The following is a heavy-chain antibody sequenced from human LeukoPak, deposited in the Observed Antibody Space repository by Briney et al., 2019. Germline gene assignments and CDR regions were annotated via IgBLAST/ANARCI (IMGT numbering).Heavy chain of an antibody. J-gene: IGHJ4*02. V-gene: IGHV4-39*01. CDR3: ARTYNYVNSGYYYYFDP. CDR2: IYYSGST. CDR1: GGSISITNYF. D-gene: IGHD3-22*01. Sequence: SETLSLTCTVSGGSISITNYFWGWIRQPPGKGLEWIGTIYYSGSTYYNPSLKSRVTISVDTSKNQFSLKLSSVTAADTAVYYCARTYNYVNSGYYYYFDPWGQGTLVSVSS.